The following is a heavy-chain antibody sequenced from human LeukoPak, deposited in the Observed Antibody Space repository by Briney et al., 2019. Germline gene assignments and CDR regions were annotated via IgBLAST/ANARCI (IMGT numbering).Heavy chain of an antibody. CDR3: ARDFYAGWLFEYFQH. CDR2: INPNSGGT. J-gene: IGHJ1*01. Sequence: GSVQVSCKASGYTFTGYYMHWVRQAPGQGLEWMGRINPNSGGTNYAQKFQGRVTMTRDTSISSAYLELSRLRCDDTAVYYCARDFYAGWLFEYFQHWGQGTLVTVSS. V-gene: IGHV1-2*06. D-gene: IGHD3-22*01. CDR1: GYTFTGYY.